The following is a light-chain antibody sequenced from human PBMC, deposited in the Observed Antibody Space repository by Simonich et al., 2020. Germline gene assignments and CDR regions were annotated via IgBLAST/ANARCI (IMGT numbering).Light chain of an antibody. CDR1: QSLLHSDGKTY. CDR3: MQSIQLPPRYT. V-gene: IGKV2D-29*02. CDR2: EVS. J-gene: IGKJ2*01. Sequence: DIVMTQTPLSLSVTPGQPASISCKSSQSLLHSDGKTYLYWYLQKPGQSPQLLLYEVSNRFSGVPDRVSGSGSGTDFTLKISLVEAEDVGVYYCMQSIQLPPRYTFGQGTKLEIK.